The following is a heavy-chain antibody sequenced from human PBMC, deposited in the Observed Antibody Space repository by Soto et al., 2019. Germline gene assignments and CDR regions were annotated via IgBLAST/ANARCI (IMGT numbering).Heavy chain of an antibody. CDR3: ARVWAGAFDI. CDR2: IFYSGST. D-gene: IGHD1-26*01. J-gene: IGHJ3*02. Sequence: PSETLSLTCTVTGGSISSGDYYWSWIRQHPGKGLEWIGYIFYSGSTYYNPSLMSRVIVSVDTSKNQFSLTVNSVTVEDTGVYFCARVWAGAFDIWGQGTMVTVSS. CDR1: GGSISSGDYY. V-gene: IGHV4-30-4*01.